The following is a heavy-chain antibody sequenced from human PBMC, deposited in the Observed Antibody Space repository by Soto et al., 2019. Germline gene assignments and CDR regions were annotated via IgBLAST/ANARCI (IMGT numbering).Heavy chain of an antibody. V-gene: IGHV1-18*01. CDR2: ISAYNGNT. Sequence: QVQLVQSGAEVKKPGASVKVSCKASGYTFTSYGISWVRHAPGQGVGWMGGISAYNGNTNYAHKLEGRXXMXTXXATRTAVMELRRLGSDAAAVYYCARDRVALAEKDVWGQGTTVTVSS. D-gene: IGHD6-19*01. J-gene: IGHJ6*02. CDR1: GYTFTSYG. CDR3: ARDRVALAEKDV.